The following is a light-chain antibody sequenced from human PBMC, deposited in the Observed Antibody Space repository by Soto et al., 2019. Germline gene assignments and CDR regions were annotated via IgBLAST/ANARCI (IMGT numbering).Light chain of an antibody. CDR2: DVS. J-gene: IGKJ3*01. CDR3: QQYVSSPFT. V-gene: IGKV3-20*01. CDR1: QSVGSSY. Sequence: EIVLTQSPGTLSLSPWERATLSCRASQSVGSSYLTWYQQKPGQAPRLLIYDVSSRATGIPDRFSGSGSGTDFTLTISRLEPEDCAVYYCQQYVSSPFTFGPGTKVDIK.